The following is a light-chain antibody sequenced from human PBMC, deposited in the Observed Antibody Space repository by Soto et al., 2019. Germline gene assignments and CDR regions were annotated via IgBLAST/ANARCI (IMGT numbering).Light chain of an antibody. CDR1: QTISNY. V-gene: IGKV1-39*01. CDR2: AAS. CDR3: QQSYSSPRT. Sequence: DIQMTQSPSSLSASVGDRVSITCRASQTISNYLNWYQQKPGKAPRLLIYAASSLQSGVPSRFSGSGSGTDFTLTINTLQPEDFATYYCQQSYSSPRTFGPGTEVDIK. J-gene: IGKJ3*01.